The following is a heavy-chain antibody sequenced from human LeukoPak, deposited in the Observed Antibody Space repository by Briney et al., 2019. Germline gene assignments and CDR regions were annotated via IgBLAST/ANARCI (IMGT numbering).Heavy chain of an antibody. J-gene: IGHJ4*02. CDR2: ISSSSSYI. CDR1: GFTFSSYS. V-gene: IGHV3-21*01. Sequence: PGGSLRLSCAASGFTFSSYSMNWVRQAPGKGLEWVSSISSSSSYIYYADSVKGRFTISRDNAKNSLYLQMNGLRAEDTAVYYCARGYSSGWYYFDYWGQGTLVTVSS. D-gene: IGHD6-19*01. CDR3: ARGYSSGWYYFDY.